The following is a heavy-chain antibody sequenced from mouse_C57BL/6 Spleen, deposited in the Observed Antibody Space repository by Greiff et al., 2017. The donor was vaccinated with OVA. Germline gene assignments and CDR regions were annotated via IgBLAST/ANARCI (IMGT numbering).Heavy chain of an antibody. Sequence: VQLQQPGAELVRPGTSVKLSCKASGYTFTSYWMHWVKQRPGQGLEWIGVIDPSDSYTNYNQKFKGKATLTVDTSSSTAYMQLSSLTSEDSAVYYCARRTTVDWFAYWGQGTLVTVSA. CDR1: GYTFTSYW. J-gene: IGHJ3*01. CDR2: IDPSDSYT. CDR3: ARRTTVDWFAY. D-gene: IGHD1-1*01. V-gene: IGHV1-59*01.